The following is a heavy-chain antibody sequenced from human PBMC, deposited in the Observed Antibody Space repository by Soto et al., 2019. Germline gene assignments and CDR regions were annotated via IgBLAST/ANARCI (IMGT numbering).Heavy chain of an antibody. CDR2: INSDGSST. CDR3: TRGYDYVWGVY. Sequence: GGSLRLSCAASGFTFSSYWMYWVRQVPGKRLVWVSRINSDGSSTSYADSVKGRFTISRDNAKNTLYLQMNSLRAEDTAVYYCTRGYDYVWGVYWGQGTLVTAAS. V-gene: IGHV3-74*01. D-gene: IGHD3-16*01. J-gene: IGHJ4*02. CDR1: GFTFSSYW.